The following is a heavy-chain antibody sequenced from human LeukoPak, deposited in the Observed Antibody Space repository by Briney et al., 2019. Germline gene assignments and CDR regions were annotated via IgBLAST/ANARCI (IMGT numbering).Heavy chain of an antibody. V-gene: IGHV4-39*07. D-gene: IGHD1-14*01. Sequence: SETLSLTCTVSGGSTSSTSYYWGWIRQPPGKGLEWIGNIYYSGSTYYNPSLKSRLTISMDTSENHLSLNLRSVTAADTAVYYCARQTTRRGWADDAFDIWGQGTMVTVSS. J-gene: IGHJ3*02. CDR1: GGSTSSTSYY. CDR2: IYYSGST. CDR3: ARQTTRRGWADDAFDI.